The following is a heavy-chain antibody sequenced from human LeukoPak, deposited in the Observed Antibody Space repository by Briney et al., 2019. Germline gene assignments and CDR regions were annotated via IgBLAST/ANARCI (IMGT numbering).Heavy chain of an antibody. Sequence: SETLSLTCTVSGGSISSGGYSWSWIRQHPGKGLEWIGYIYYSGSTYYNPSLKSRVTISVDTSKNQFSLKLSSVTAADTAVYYCARDQYYGSGSYQPVWGQGTLVTVSS. CDR1: GGSISSGGYS. CDR3: ARDQYYGSGSYQPV. D-gene: IGHD3-10*01. J-gene: IGHJ4*02. CDR2: IYYSGST. V-gene: IGHV4-31*03.